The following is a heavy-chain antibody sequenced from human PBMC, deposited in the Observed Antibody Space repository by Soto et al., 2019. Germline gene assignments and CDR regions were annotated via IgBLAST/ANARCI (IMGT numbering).Heavy chain of an antibody. CDR3: AADRTITFGGATKIFDY. V-gene: IGHV3-15*07. CDR1: GFIFSNAW. CDR2: IKSKADGGTT. J-gene: IGHJ4*02. D-gene: IGHD3-16*01. Sequence: VGSLRLSCAASGFIFSNAWINWVRQAPGKGLEWVGRIKSKADGGTTDFAAPVKGRFAISRDDSMNMMYMQMSSLRTEDIAVYYCAADRTITFGGATKIFDYWGQGILVTVS.